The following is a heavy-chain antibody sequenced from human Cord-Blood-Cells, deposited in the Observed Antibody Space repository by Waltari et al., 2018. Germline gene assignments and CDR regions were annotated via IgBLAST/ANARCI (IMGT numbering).Heavy chain of an antibody. D-gene: IGHD5-12*01. V-gene: IGHV1-69*01. Sequence: QVQLVQSGAEVKKPGSSVKVSCKASGGTSSSYAITWVQQAPGQGLEWMGGIIPIFGTANYAQKFQGRVTITADESTSTAYMELSSLRSEDTAVYYCARGIYSGYDYYYYYGMDVWGQGTTVTVSS. CDR3: ARGIYSGYDYYYYYGMDV. CDR1: GGTSSSYA. CDR2: IIPIFGTA. J-gene: IGHJ6*02.